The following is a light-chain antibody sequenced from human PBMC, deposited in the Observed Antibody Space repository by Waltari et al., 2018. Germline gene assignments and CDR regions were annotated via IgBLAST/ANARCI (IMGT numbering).Light chain of an antibody. CDR2: WAS. CDR1: QSIFDSSNNKSY. V-gene: IGKV4-1*01. CDR3: HQYYGAPLS. Sequence: DIVMTQSPDSLAVSLGERATINCKSSQSIFDSSNNKSYLAWYQQKPGQRTKVLIYWASTRESGVPDRFSGSGSGTDFTLTINSLQAEDVAVYYCHQYYGAPLSFGGGTKVEIK. J-gene: IGKJ4*02.